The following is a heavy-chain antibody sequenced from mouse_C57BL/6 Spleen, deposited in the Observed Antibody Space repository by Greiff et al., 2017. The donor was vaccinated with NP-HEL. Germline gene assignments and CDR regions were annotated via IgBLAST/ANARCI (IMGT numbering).Heavy chain of an antibody. V-gene: IGHV1-22*01. J-gene: IGHJ3*01. D-gene: IGHD1-1*01. CDR1: GYTFTDYN. CDR2: INPNNGGT. CDR3: ARRHYYGSSSWFAY. Sequence: VQLQQSGPELVKPGASVKMSCKASGYTFTDYNMHWVKQSHGKSLEWIGYINPNNGGTSYNQKFKGKATLTVNKSSSTAYMELRSLTSEDSAVYYCARRHYYGSSSWFAYWGQGTLVTVSA.